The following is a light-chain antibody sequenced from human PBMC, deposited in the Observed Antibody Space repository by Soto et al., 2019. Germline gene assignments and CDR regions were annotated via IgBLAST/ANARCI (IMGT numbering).Light chain of an antibody. CDR1: QSVRSNY. V-gene: IGKV3-20*01. J-gene: IGKJ5*01. CDR2: GAS. Sequence: EIVLTQSPGTLSLSPGERATLSCRASQSVRSNYLAWYQQKPGQPPRRLMFGASIRATGTPERFSGSGSGTDFTLTISRLEPEDFAVYYCQQYGSSITFGQGTRLDIK. CDR3: QQYGSSIT.